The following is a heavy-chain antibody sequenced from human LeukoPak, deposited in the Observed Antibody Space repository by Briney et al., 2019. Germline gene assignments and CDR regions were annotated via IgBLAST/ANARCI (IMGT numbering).Heavy chain of an antibody. CDR2: IKSKTDGGTT. V-gene: IGHV3-15*01. CDR3: TTGQVSSSDAFDI. CDR1: GFTFSSYS. J-gene: IGHJ3*02. D-gene: IGHD6-6*01. Sequence: PGGSLRLSCAASGFTFSSYSMNWVRQAPGKGLEWVGRIKSKTDGGTTDYAAPVKGRFTISRDDSKNTLYLQMNSLKTEDTAVYYCTTGQVSSSDAFDIWGQGTMVTVSS.